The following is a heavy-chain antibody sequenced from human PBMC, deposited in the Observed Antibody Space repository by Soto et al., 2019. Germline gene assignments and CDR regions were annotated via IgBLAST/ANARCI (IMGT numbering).Heavy chain of an antibody. D-gene: IGHD3-16*02. Sequence: SETLSLTCAVYGGACSGYYWTCVRQTPGKRLEWIGEKEHGGSTTYNPSLQSRVSIALDLVRKQVSLQLTSVNAAHSATYSCPRGDIVSSTFCFMEVWGKRPTVTASS. CDR3: PRGDIVSSTFCFMEV. CDR2: KEHGGST. J-gene: IGHJ6*03. V-gene: IGHV4-34*01. CDR1: GGACSGYY.